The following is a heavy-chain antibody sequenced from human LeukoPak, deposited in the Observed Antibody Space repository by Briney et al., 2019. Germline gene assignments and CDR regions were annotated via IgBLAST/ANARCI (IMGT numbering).Heavy chain of an antibody. J-gene: IGHJ6*04. V-gene: IGHV4-34*01. CDR2: INHSGST. D-gene: IGHD4-17*01. CDR3: ARDHPPLSDGDYYYYGMDV. CDR1: GGSFSGYY. Sequence: SETLSLTCAVYGGSFSGYYWSWIRQPSGKGLEWIGEINHSGSTNYNPSLKSRVTISVDTSKNQFSLKLSSVTAADTAVYYCARDHPPLSDGDYYYYGMDVWGKGTTVTVSS.